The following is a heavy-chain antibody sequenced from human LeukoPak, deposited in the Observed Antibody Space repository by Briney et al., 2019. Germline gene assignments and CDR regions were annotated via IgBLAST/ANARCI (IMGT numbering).Heavy chain of an antibody. CDR2: IIPIFGTA. J-gene: IGHJ5*02. Sequence: SVKVSCKASGGTFSSYAISWVRQAPGQGLEWMGGIIPIFGTANYAQKFQGRVKITADESTSTAYMEMSSLRSEDTAVYYCARGGSWYEGDNWFDPWGQGTLVTVSS. CDR1: GGTFSSYA. CDR3: ARGGSWYEGDNWFDP. D-gene: IGHD6-13*01. V-gene: IGHV1-69*01.